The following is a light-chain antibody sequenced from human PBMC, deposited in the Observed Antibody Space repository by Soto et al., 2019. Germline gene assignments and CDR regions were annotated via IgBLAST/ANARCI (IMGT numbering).Light chain of an antibody. CDR1: QTISTW. CDR3: QQSETYPLT. V-gene: IGKV1-5*01. Sequence: DIQMTQSPSTLSASVGDRVTITCRASQTISTWLAWYQHKPGKAPNLLIYDASTLMSGVPSRFSGSGSGTGFTLTSSSLQPGDFATYYCQQSETYPLTFGQGTRLEIK. J-gene: IGKJ5*01. CDR2: DAS.